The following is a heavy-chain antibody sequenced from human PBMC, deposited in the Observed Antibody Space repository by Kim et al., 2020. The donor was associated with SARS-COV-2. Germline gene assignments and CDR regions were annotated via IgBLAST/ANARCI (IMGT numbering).Heavy chain of an antibody. D-gene: IGHD3-10*01. J-gene: IGHJ6*02. CDR1: GGSISSGGYY. CDR2: IYYSGST. CDR3: ARAVMVRGYYYYGLDV. V-gene: IGHV4-31*03. Sequence: SQTLSLTCTVSGGSISSGGYYWSWIRQHPGKGLEWIGYIYYSGSTYYNPSLKSRVTISVDTSKNQFSLKLSSVTAADPAAYYCARAVMVRGYYYYGLDVWGQGTTVTVSS.